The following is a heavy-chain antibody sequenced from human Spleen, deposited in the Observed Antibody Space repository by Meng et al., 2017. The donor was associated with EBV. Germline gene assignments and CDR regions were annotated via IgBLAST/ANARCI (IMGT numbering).Heavy chain of an antibody. CDR3: ARGGVGAPDY. V-gene: IGHV3-21*01. CDR1: GFTLRTYN. CDR2: ISSNRNYI. J-gene: IGHJ4*02. Sequence: RRVGPGGVPVKPCGSLSLSCAASGFTLRTYNMHWVRQAPGKGLEWVSCISSNRNYIYYADSVKGRFTISRDDAKNSLYLQMNSLTAGDTAVYYCARGGVGAPDYWGQGTLVTVSS. D-gene: IGHD1-26*01.